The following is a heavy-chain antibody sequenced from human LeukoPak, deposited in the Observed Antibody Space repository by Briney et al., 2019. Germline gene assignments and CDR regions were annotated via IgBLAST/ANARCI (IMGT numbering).Heavy chain of an antibody. CDR1: GGSISSGGYY. CDR2: IYHSGST. Sequence: PSETLSLTCTVSGGSISSGGYYWSWIRQPPGKGLEWIGYIYHSGSTYYNPSLKSRVTISVDRCKNQFSLKLSSVTAADTAVYYCARDLGGFDPWGQGTLVTVSS. J-gene: IGHJ5*02. V-gene: IGHV4-30-2*01. CDR3: ARDLGGFDP. D-gene: IGHD3-10*01.